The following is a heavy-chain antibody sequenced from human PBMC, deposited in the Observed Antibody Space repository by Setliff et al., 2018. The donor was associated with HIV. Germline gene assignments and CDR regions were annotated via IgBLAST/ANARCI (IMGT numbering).Heavy chain of an antibody. CDR3: ARFNALLGSSTYYDY. J-gene: IGHJ4*02. CDR2: IYSSGST. V-gene: IGHV4-59*01. CDR1: TDSINSYF. D-gene: IGHD3-22*01. Sequence: LSLTCTVSTDSINSYFWNWIRQPPGKGLEWIGSIYSSGSTNYNPSLKSRAAISVDSSNNQFSLKMTSVTAADTAVYFCARFNALLGSSTYYDYWGPGLLVTVSS.